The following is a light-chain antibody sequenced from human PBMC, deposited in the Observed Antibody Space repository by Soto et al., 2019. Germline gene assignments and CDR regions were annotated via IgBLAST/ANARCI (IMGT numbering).Light chain of an antibody. V-gene: IGKV3-11*01. J-gene: IGKJ4*01. Sequence: EIVLTQSPATLSLSPGERATLSCRASQSVSSYLAWYQQKPGQAPRLLIYDASNRATGIPARFSGSGSGTDFTLTISSLEPEDFAFYYCQQRSNWLLTFGGGTKVEIK. CDR1: QSVSSY. CDR3: QQRSNWLLT. CDR2: DAS.